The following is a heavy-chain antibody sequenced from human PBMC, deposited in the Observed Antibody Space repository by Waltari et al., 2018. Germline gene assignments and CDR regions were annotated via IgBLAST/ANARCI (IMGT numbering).Heavy chain of an antibody. CDR3: ALYYYGSGSYYF. D-gene: IGHD3-10*01. CDR2: IIPIFGTA. CDR1: GGTFRSYA. J-gene: IGHJ4*02. V-gene: IGHV1-69*01. Sequence: QVQLVQSGAEVKKPGSSVKVSCKASGGTFRSYAISWVRQAPGQGLEWMGGIIPIFGTANDAQKCQGRVTITADESTSTAYMELSSLRSEDTAVYYCALYYYGSGSYYFWGQGTLVTVSS.